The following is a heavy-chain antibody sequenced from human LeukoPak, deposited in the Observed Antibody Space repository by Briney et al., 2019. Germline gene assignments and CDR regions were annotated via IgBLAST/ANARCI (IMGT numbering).Heavy chain of an antibody. CDR2: INPNSGGT. D-gene: IGHD3-16*02. J-gene: IGHJ4*02. CDR3: ARVPWDYVGGSYRPFDY. Sequence: GASVKVSCKASGYTFTGYYMHWVRQAPGQGLEWMGWINPNSGGTNYAQKFQGRVTMTRDTSISTAYMELSRLRSDDTAVYYCARVPWDYVGGSYRPFDYWGQGTLVTVSS. CDR1: GYTFTGYY. V-gene: IGHV1-2*02.